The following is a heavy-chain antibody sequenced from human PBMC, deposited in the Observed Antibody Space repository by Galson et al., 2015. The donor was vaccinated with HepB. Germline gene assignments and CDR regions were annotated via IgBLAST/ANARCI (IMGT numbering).Heavy chain of an antibody. CDR1: GGSISSYY. CDR3: ARQTPRGVIDY. CDR2: IYYSGST. V-gene: IGHV4-59*08. D-gene: IGHD3-10*01. Sequence: ETLSLTCTVSGGSISSYYWSWIRQPPGKGLEWIGYIYYSGSTNYNPSLKSRVTISVDTSKNQFSLKLSSVTAADTAVYYCARQTPRGVIDYWGQGTLVTVSS. J-gene: IGHJ4*02.